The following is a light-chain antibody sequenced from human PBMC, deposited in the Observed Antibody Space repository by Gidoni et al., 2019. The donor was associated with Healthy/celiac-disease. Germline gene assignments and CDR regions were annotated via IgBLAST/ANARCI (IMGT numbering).Light chain of an antibody. CDR2: AAS. CDR1: QSISSY. Sequence: IQMTHSPSSLSASVGDRVTITCRASQSISSYLNWYQQKPGKAPKLLIYAASSLQSGVPSRFRGSGSGTDFTITISSLQPEDFATYYCQQSDSTPFTFXPXTKVDIK. CDR3: QQSDSTPFT. V-gene: IGKV1-39*01. J-gene: IGKJ3*01.